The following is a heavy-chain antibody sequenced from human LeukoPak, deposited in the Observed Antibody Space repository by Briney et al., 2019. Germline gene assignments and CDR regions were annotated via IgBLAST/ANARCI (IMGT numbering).Heavy chain of an antibody. J-gene: IGHJ4*02. D-gene: IGHD3-16*02. Sequence: GESLKTSCKGSGYSFTSYWIGWVRQMPGEGLEWMGIIYPGDSDTRYSPSFQGQVTISADKSISTAYLQWSSLKASDTAMYYCARPVTFGGVIVSHFDYWGQGTLVTVSS. CDR2: IYPGDSDT. V-gene: IGHV5-51*01. CDR1: GYSFTSYW. CDR3: ARPVTFGGVIVSHFDY.